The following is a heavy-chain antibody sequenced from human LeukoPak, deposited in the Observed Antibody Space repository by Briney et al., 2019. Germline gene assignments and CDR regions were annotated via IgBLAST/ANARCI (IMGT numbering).Heavy chain of an antibody. CDR1: GFTFSSYA. D-gene: IGHD3-3*01. Sequence: GGSLRLSCAASGFTFSSYAMSWVRQAPGKGLEWVSAISGSGGSTYFADSVKGRFTISRDNSKNTLYLQMNSLRAEDTAVYYCAKLVPSDDFWSGYLGWFDPWGQGTLVTVSS. J-gene: IGHJ5*02. CDR3: AKLVPSDDFWSGYLGWFDP. CDR2: ISGSGGST. V-gene: IGHV3-23*01.